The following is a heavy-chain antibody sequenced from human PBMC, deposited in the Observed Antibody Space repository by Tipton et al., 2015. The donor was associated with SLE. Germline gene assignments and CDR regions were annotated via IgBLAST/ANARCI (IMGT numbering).Heavy chain of an antibody. Sequence: SLRLSCAASGFTFDDYAMNWVRQVPGKGLEWVSGISWNSGSIGYADSVKGRFTISRDNAKNSLYLQMNTLRPEDTALYYCVKETATSGIFIGGGGFDYWGQGTLVTVSS. CDR1: GFTFDDYA. D-gene: IGHD1-26*01. V-gene: IGHV3-9*01. J-gene: IGHJ4*02. CDR3: VKETATSGIFIGGGGFDY. CDR2: ISWNSGSI.